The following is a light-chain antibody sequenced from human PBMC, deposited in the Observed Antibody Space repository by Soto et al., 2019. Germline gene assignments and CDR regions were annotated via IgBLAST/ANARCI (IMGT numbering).Light chain of an antibody. CDR3: QQYGSFSPIT. V-gene: IGKV1-5*01. Sequence: DIQMTQSPSTLSASVGDRVTIXCRASRSISNWLAWYQQRPGIAPKLLIFDASILQSGVPSRFSGSGSGTEFTLSISRLQTDEFATYYCQQYGSFSPITFGGGTKADIK. J-gene: IGKJ4*01. CDR2: DAS. CDR1: RSISNW.